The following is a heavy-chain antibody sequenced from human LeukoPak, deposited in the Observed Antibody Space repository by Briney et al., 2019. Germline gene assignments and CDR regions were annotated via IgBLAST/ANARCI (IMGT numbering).Heavy chain of an antibody. J-gene: IGHJ5*02. CDR2: ISPNSGDT. CDR3: ARESACGTTNCLTPADWLDP. Sequence: ASVKVSCKASGYTFTGYYMHWVRQAPGQGLEWMGWISPNSGDTDIAQKFQGRVTMTRDTSIATSYMEVDSLTSDDTAVYYCARESACGTTNCLTPADWLDPWGQGTLVIVSS. CDR1: GYTFTGYY. D-gene: IGHD2-2*01. V-gene: IGHV1-2*02.